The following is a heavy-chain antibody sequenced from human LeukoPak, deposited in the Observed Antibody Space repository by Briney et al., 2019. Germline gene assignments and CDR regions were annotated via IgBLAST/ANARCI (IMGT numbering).Heavy chain of an antibody. CDR3: ARGYCSGGTCPTFIDY. V-gene: IGHV7-4-1*02. Sequence: GASVKVSCKASGYTFTSYAVNWVRQAPGQGLEWMGWINTDTGNPTYAQGFTGRFVFSLDTSVSTAYLQIISLKAEDTAVYYCARGYCSGGTCPTFIDYWGQGTLVTVSS. CDR2: INTDTGNP. D-gene: IGHD2-15*01. CDR1: GYTFTSYA. J-gene: IGHJ4*02.